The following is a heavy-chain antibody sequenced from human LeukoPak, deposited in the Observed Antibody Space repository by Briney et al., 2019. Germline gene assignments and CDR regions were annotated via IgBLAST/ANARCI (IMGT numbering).Heavy chain of an antibody. CDR2: VHYSGST. CDR3: ARNYYDSSGYFPPKHGMDV. D-gene: IGHD3-22*01. V-gene: IGHV4-39*07. J-gene: IGHJ6*02. CDR1: GGSISSSTNY. Sequence: SETLSLTCTVSGGSISSSTNYWAWIRQPPGKGLEWIGRVHYSGSTYYNPSLKSRVTTSVDTSKNQFSLKLSSVTAADTAVYYCARNYYDSSGYFPPKHGMDVWGQGTTVTVSS.